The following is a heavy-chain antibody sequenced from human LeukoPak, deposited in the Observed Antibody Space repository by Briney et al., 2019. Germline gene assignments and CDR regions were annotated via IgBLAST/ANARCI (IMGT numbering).Heavy chain of an antibody. J-gene: IGHJ4*02. Sequence: GGSLRLSCAASGFTFSGSAMHWVRQASGKGLEWVGRIRSKANSYATAYAASVKGRLTISRDDSKNTAYLQMNSLKTEDTAVYYCTIAAAETYFDYWGQGTLVTVSS. CDR3: TIAAAETYFDY. CDR2: IRSKANSYAT. CDR1: GFTFSGSA. D-gene: IGHD6-13*01. V-gene: IGHV3-73*01.